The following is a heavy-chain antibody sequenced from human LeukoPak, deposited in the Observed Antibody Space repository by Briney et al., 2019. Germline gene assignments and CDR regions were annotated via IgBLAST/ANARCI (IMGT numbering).Heavy chain of an antibody. V-gene: IGHV4-34*01. CDR3: ARKVSIRGGFH. Sequence: SETLSLTCTASGGSISGYYWSWLRQPPGKGLEWIGEINHSGSTNYNPSLKSRITISVDTSKNQFSLKLISVTAADTAVYYCARKVSIRGGFHWGQGTLVTVSS. J-gene: IGHJ4*02. D-gene: IGHD2-21*01. CDR1: GGSISGYY. CDR2: INHSGST.